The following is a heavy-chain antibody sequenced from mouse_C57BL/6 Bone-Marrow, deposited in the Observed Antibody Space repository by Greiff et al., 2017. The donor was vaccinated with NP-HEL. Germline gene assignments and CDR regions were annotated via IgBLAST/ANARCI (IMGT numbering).Heavy chain of an antibody. J-gene: IGHJ3*01. D-gene: IGHD2-4*01. CDR1: GFTFSSYA. V-gene: IGHV5-4*01. CDR3: AREGDYDYAAWFAY. CDR2: ISDGGSYT. Sequence: EVQGVESGGGLVKPGGSLKLSCAASGFTFSSYAMSWVRQTPEKRLEWVATISDGGSYTYYPDNVKGRFTISRDNAKNNLYLQMSHLKSEDTAMYYCAREGDYDYAAWFAYWGQGTLVTVSA.